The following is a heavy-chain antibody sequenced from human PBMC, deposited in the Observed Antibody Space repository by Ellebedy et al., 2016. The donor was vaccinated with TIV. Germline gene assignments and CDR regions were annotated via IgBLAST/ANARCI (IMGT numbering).Heavy chain of an antibody. CDR1: GFTFSAYW. CDR2: IYGSTT. D-gene: IGHD5-18*01. J-gene: IGHJ4*02. CDR3: ARGGDGYGNFDY. V-gene: IGHV3-74*01. Sequence: GESLKISXAASGFTFSAYWMHWVRQAPGKGLVWVSRIYGSTTNYADSMKGRFTISRDNAKNTLNLQMDSLRDEDTAVYYCARGGDGYGNFDYWGQGTLVTVSS.